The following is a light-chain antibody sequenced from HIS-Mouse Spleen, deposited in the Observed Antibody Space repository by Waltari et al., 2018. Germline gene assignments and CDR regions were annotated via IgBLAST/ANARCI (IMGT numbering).Light chain of an antibody. CDR2: DVS. CDR3: CSYAGSYTSRV. Sequence: QSALTQPRSVSGSPGQSVTISCTGTSSDVGGYNYVSWYQQHPGKAPKLMIYDVSKRPSGVPDRFSGSKSGNTAFLTISGLQAEDEADYYCCSYAGSYTSRVFGGGTKLTVL. V-gene: IGLV2-11*01. J-gene: IGLJ3*02. CDR1: SSDVGGYNY.